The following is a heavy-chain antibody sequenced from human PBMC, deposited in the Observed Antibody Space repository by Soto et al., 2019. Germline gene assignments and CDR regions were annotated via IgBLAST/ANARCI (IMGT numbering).Heavy chain of an antibody. J-gene: IGHJ4*02. D-gene: IGHD3-22*01. CDR1: GGSFSGYY. CDR2: INHSGST. CDR3: ARLVHDSSGFFFDY. V-gene: IGHV4-34*01. Sequence: SETLSLTCAVYGGSFSGYYWTWIRQPPGTGLEWIGEINHSGSTNYNPSLKSRVTISVDTSKNQFSLKLSSVTAADTAVYYCARLVHDSSGFFFDYWGQGTLVTVSS.